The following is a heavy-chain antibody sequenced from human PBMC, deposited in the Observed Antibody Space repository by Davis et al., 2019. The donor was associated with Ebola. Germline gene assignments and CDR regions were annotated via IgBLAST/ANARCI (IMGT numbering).Heavy chain of an antibody. CDR3: AREGRVFALDY. CDR1: GFTFSSYW. D-gene: IGHD3-3*01. CDR2: IKTDGSLI. J-gene: IGHJ4*02. V-gene: IGHV3-74*01. Sequence: GESLKISCAASGFTFSSYWMHWVRQVPGKGLVWVSRIKTDGSLIGYGASVQGRFIISRDNAKNTVYLQMNDLRADDTAVYYCAREGRVFALDYWGQGALVTVSS.